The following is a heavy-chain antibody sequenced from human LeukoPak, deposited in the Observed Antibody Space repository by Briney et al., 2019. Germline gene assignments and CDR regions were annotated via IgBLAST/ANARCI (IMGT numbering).Heavy chain of an antibody. CDR1: GFTFSGYA. D-gene: IGHD3-10*01. CDR2: IKQDGSEK. Sequence: EPGGSLRLSCAASGFTFSGYAMSWVRQAPGKGLEWVANIKQDGSEKYYVDSVKGRFTISRDNAKNSLYLQMNSLRAEDTAVYYCARDSVFDLWFGEQYGDFDYWGQGTLVTVSS. J-gene: IGHJ4*02. CDR3: ARDSVFDLWFGEQYGDFDY. V-gene: IGHV3-7*01.